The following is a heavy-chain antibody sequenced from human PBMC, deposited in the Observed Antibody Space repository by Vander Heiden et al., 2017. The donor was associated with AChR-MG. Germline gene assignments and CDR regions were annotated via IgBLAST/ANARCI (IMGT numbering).Heavy chain of an antibody. CDR3: VRGLGDF. CDR1: GFHFCTDW. Sequence: EVPLLESGGGLVPPGASLSLSCAATGFHFCTDWTHWVRQVPGKVLVWVSRINSDGTLITYADSVKGRFTISRDNAKNTLYLQMNSLRAEDTAVYYCVRGLGDFWGQGTLVTVSS. CDR2: INSDGTLI. J-gene: IGHJ4*02. V-gene: IGHV3-74*01.